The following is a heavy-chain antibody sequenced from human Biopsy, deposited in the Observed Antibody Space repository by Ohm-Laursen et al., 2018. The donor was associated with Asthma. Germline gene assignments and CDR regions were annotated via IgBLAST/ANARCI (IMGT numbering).Heavy chain of an antibody. J-gene: IGHJ6*02. CDR2: INAGNGNT. D-gene: IGHD3-9*01. CDR3: ARDHYDISFATYGMDV. CDR1: GYTFINYA. Sequence: ASVKVSCKASGYTFINYAIHWVRQAPGQRLEWMGWINAGNGNTKYSQKFQGRVAISRDTSASTAYMELRSLRSDDTAVYYCARDHYDISFATYGMDVWGQGTTVTVSS. V-gene: IGHV1-3*01.